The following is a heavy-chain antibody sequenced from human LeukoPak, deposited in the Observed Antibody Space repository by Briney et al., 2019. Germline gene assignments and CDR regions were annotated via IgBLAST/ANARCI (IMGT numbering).Heavy chain of an antibody. Sequence: GGSLRLSCAASGFTVSSNYMSWVRQAPGKGLEWVSVIYSGGSTYYADSVKGRFTISRDNSKNTLYLQMNSLRAEDTAVYYCAKGQYYYDSSGYYHGGAYWGQGTLVTVSS. CDR2: IYSGGST. CDR1: GFTVSSNY. V-gene: IGHV3-53*01. J-gene: IGHJ4*02. D-gene: IGHD3-22*01. CDR3: AKGQYYYDSSGYYHGGAY.